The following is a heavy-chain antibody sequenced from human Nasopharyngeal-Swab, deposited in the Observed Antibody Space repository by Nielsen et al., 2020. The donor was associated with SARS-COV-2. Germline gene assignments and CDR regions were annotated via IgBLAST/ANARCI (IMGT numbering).Heavy chain of an antibody. D-gene: IGHD2-2*01. J-gene: IGHJ4*02. Sequence: ASVKVSCKASGYTFSIYYMHWVRQAPGQGLEWMGIINPNGDGTMYAQKFQGRVTMTRDTSTSTAYMELRSLTSDDTAVYYCAREMPSSSPDYWGQGTLVTVSS. CDR3: AREMPSSSPDY. V-gene: IGHV1-46*01. CDR2: INPNGDGT. CDR1: GYTFSIYY.